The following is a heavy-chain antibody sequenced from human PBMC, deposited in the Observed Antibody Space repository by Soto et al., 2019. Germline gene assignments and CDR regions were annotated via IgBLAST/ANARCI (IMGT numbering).Heavy chain of an antibody. J-gene: IGHJ3*02. V-gene: IGHV3-64*01. CDR3: AREVTTKYAFDI. CDR1: GFTFSSYA. CDR2: ISSNGGST. D-gene: IGHD1-1*01. Sequence: GSRRLSCAASGFTFSSYAIHWVRQAPGKGLEYVSAISSNGGSTYYANSVKGRFTISRDNSKNTLYLQMGSLRAEDMAVYYCAREVTTKYAFDIWGQGTMVTVSS.